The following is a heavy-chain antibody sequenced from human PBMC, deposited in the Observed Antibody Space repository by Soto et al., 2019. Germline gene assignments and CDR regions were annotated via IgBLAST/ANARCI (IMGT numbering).Heavy chain of an antibody. Sequence: EVQLLESGGGLVQPGGSLRLSCAASGFTFSSYAMNWVRQAPGKGLEWVSTMSGSGDKTYYADSVKGRFTISRDNSKNTLYLQMHSLRVEDTAVYYCAKGCGGNCYSYFDYWGQGTLLTVSS. J-gene: IGHJ4*02. V-gene: IGHV3-23*01. D-gene: IGHD2-21*02. CDR3: AKGCGGNCYSYFDY. CDR1: GFTFSSYA. CDR2: MSGSGDKT.